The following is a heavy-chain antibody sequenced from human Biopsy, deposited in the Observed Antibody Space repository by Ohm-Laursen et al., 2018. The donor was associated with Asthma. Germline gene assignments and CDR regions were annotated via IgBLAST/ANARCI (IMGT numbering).Heavy chain of an antibody. CDR1: SGSGGYMRSGNYY. J-gene: IGHJ6*02. CDR2: FYYSGTT. CDR3: VRGSSSWHHGPFHYYYGLDV. Sequence: GTLSLTCSLSSGSGGYMRSGNYYWGWIRQPPGKGLEWSGSFYYSGTTYYNPSPKSRVTVSADTSKNQFSLKPTSVTAADTAVYYCVRGSSSWHHGPFHYYYGLDVWGQGTTATVSS. V-gene: IGHV4-39*01. D-gene: IGHD6-13*01.